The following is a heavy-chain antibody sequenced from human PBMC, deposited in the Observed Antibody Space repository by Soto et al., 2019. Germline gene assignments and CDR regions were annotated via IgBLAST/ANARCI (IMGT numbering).Heavy chain of an antibody. V-gene: IGHV3-72*01. D-gene: IGHD1-26*01. J-gene: IGHJ4*02. CDR2: SRNKVNSYNT. Sequence: EVQLVESGGGLVQPGGSLRLTCAASGFTFSIYYMDWVRQVPGKGLEWVGRSRNKVNSYNTEYAATVKGRFSISRDDSRDSMYEQMNSLKPEDTAVYDCARDSGGSYDYCGQGALVIVSS. CDR1: GFTFSIYY. CDR3: ARDSGGSYDY.